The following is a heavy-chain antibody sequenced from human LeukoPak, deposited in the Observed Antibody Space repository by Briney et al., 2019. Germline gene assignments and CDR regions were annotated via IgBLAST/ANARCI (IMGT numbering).Heavy chain of an antibody. D-gene: IGHD5-12*01. V-gene: IGHV4-34*08. CDR1: GFTFSDYY. CDR2: INHSGST. Sequence: GSLRLSCAASGFTFSDYYMSWIRQPPGKGLEWIGEINHSGSTNYNPSLKSRVTISVDTSKNQFSLKLSSVTAADTAVYYCARRALGLLDYWGQGTLVTVSS. CDR3: ARRALGLLDY. J-gene: IGHJ4*02.